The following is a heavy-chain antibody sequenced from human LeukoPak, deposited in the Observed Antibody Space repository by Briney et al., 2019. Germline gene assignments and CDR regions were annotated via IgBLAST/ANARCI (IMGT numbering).Heavy chain of an antibody. D-gene: IGHD3-10*01. Sequence: SETLSLTCTVSGGSISSGGYSWSWIRQPPGKGLEWIGYIYHSGSTYYNPSLKSRVTISVDRSKNQFSLKLSSVTAADTAVYYCARDGSGSYSFDYWGQGTLVTVSS. CDR3: ARDGSGSYSFDY. CDR1: GGSISSGGYS. CDR2: IYHSGST. V-gene: IGHV4-30-2*01. J-gene: IGHJ4*02.